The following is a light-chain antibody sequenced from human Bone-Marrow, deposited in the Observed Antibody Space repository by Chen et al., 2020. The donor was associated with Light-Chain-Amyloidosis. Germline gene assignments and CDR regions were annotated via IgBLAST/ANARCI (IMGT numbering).Light chain of an antibody. V-gene: IGLV6-57*01. J-gene: IGLJ3*02. CDR2: EED. CDR3: QSYQGSSQGV. Sequence: FLLTQPPSVSESPGTTVIISCTRSSGSIATNYVQWYQQRPGSSPTTVIYEEDQRPSGVPDRFSGSIDRSSNSASLTISGLKTEDEADYYCQSYQGSSQGVFGGGTKLTVL. CDR1: SGSIATNY.